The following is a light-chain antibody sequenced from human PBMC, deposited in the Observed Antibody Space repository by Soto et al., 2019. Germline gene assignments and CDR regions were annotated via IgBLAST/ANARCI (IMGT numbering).Light chain of an antibody. CDR1: SSDVGSYNL. CDR2: EGS. V-gene: IGLV2-23*01. Sequence: QSVLTQPASVSGSPGQSITISCTGTSSDVGSYNLVSWYQQHPGKAPKLMIYEGSKRPSGVSNRFSGPKSGNTASLTISGLQAEDEADYYCCSYAGSSTWVFGGGTKVTVL. CDR3: CSYAGSSTWV. J-gene: IGLJ2*01.